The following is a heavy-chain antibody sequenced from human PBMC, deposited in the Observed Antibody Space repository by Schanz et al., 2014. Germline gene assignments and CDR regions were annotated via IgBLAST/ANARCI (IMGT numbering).Heavy chain of an antibody. J-gene: IGHJ4*02. CDR3: AKDTGYCHGGACYCFEY. CDR1: GFIFSAYT. CDR2: ISSGGRNI. Sequence: EVQLVESGGGVVRPGGSLRLSCAASGFIFSAYTMNWVRQAPGKGLEWVSSISSGGRNISYADSVKGRFSISRDNSQNTLYLQMDSLRPEDTAVYCCAKDTGYCHGGACYCFEYWGLGILVTVSS. V-gene: IGHV3-21*01. D-gene: IGHD2-8*02.